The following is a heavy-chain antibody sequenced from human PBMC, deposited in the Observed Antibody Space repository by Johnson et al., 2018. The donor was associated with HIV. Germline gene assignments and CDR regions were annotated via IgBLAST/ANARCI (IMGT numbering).Heavy chain of an antibody. D-gene: IGHD3-22*01. CDR3: ARDWDYYDASGYYYANMVDAFDV. V-gene: IGHV3-13*01. CDR1: GFTFSSYD. Sequence: VQLVESGGGLVQPGGSLRLSCAASGFTFSSYDMHWVRQATGKGLEWVSAIGTAGDTYYPGSVKGRFTISSNNVQKSLYLQMNDLSAEDTALYYCARDWDYYDASGYYYANMVDAFDVWGQGTVVTVSS. CDR2: IGTAGDT. J-gene: IGHJ3*01.